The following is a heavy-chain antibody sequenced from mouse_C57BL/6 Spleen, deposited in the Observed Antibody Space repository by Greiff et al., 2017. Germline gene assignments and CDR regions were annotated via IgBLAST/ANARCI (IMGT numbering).Heavy chain of an antibody. CDR1: GFTFSSYG. CDR2: ISSGGSYT. CDR3: ARELGHFDY. J-gene: IGHJ2*01. D-gene: IGHD4-1*01. V-gene: IGHV5-6*02. Sequence: EVKLEESGGDLVKPGGSLKLSCAASGFTFSSYGMSWVRQTPDRRLEWVATISSGGSYTYYPDSVKGRFTISRDTAKNTLYLQMSSLKSEDTAMYYCARELGHFDYWGQGTTLTVSS.